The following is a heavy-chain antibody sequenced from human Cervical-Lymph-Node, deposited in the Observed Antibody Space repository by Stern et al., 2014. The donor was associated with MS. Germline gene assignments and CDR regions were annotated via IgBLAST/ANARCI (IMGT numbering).Heavy chain of an antibody. J-gene: IGHJ2*01. CDR2: ISDTGTT. CDR3: ARDPSTTASDWFFDL. CDR1: GGAVSDYY. V-gene: IGHV4-59*02. Sequence: QVQLQESGPGLVKPSETLSLTCTVSGGAVSDYYWTWVRQRPGKGLEWIGYISDTGTTNYTPSLHSQVTITLDTSQNQVSLRLRSVTAADTAVYYCARDPSTTASDWFFDLWDRGSLVTVSS. D-gene: IGHD2-21*02.